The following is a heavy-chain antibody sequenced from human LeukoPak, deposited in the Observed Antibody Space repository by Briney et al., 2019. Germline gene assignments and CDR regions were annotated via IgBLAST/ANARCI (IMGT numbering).Heavy chain of an antibody. Sequence: LRLSCAASGFTFSSYAMSWIRQPPGKGLEWIGYIYHSGSTYYNPSLKSRVTISVDRSKNQFSLKLSSVTAADTAVYYCARVALVGAQTFDPWGQGTLVTLSS. D-gene: IGHD1-26*01. CDR1: GFTFSSYA. CDR3: ARVALVGAQTFDP. V-gene: IGHV4-30-2*01. CDR2: IYHSGST. J-gene: IGHJ5*02.